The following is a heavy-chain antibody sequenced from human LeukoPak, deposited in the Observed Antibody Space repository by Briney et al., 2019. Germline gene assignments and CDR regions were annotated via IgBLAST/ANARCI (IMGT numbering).Heavy chain of an antibody. J-gene: IGHJ4*02. V-gene: IGHV4-34*01. CDR2: INHSGST. D-gene: IGHD6-6*01. CDR1: GYSISSGYY. Sequence: PSETLSLTCVVSGYSISSGYYWSWIRQPPGKGLEWIGEINHSGSTNYNPSLKSRVTISVDTSKNQFSLKLSSVTAADTAVYYCARRRYSSSAGNDYWGQGTLVTVSS. CDR3: ARRRYSSSAGNDY.